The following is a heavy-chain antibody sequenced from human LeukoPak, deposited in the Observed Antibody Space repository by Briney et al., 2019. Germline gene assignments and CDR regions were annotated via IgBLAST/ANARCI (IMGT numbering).Heavy chain of an antibody. V-gene: IGHV1-18*04. CDR1: GYTFTSYA. D-gene: IGHD4-17*01. CDR3: ARDLDGDSNS. J-gene: IGHJ5*02. Sequence: ASVTVSCKTSGYTFTSYAISWVGQARGQGLEWMGWISTYNGNTNYAQKLQGRVTMTTDTSTSTAYLELRSLRSDDTVVYYCARDLDGDSNSWGQGTLVTVCS. CDR2: ISTYNGNT.